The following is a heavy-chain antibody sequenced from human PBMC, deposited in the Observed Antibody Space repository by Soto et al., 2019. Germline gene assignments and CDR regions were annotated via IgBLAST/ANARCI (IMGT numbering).Heavy chain of an antibody. CDR3: ARAVFRYCTNGVCYTGPVDY. V-gene: IGHV3-33*01. CDR1: GFTFSSYG. Sequence: GGSLRLSCAASGFTFSSYGMHWVRQAPGKGLEWVAVIWYDGSNKYYADSVKGRFTISRDNSKNTLYLQMNSLRAEDTAVYYCARAVFRYCTNGVCYTGPVDYWGQGTLVTVSS. D-gene: IGHD2-8*01. J-gene: IGHJ4*02. CDR2: IWYDGSNK.